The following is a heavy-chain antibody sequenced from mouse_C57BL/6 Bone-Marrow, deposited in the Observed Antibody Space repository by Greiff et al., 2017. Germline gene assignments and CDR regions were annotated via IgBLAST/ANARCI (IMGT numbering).Heavy chain of an antibody. CDR3: ARCPDGYDVPYAMDY. D-gene: IGHD2-2*01. J-gene: IGHJ4*01. V-gene: IGHV7-3*01. CDR2: IRNKATGYTT. CDR1: VFTFTDSY. Sequence: LPLKESGGGLVQPGGSLSLSCASSVFTFTDSYMSCVRHPPGTSLECLGFIRNKATGYTTEYSASVKGRFTISRDNSQSILYLQMNALRAEDSATYYCARCPDGYDVPYAMDYWGQGTSVTVAA.